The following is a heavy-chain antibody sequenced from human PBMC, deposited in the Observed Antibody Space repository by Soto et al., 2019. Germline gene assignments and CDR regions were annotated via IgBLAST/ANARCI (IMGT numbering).Heavy chain of an antibody. Sequence: ASVKVSCKASGYTFTSYYMHWVRQAPGQGLEWMGIINPSGGSTSYAQKFQGRVTMTRDTSTSTVHMELSSLRSEDTAVYYCARDWGYYYDSSGYPVYWGQGTLVTVSS. V-gene: IGHV1-46*01. D-gene: IGHD3-22*01. J-gene: IGHJ4*02. CDR1: GYTFTSYY. CDR2: INPSGGST. CDR3: ARDWGYYYDSSGYPVY.